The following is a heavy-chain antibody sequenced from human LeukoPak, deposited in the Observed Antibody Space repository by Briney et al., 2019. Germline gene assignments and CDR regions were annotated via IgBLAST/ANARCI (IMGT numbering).Heavy chain of an antibody. V-gene: IGHV1-18*01. CDR1: NYTFTYYV. D-gene: IGHD1-1*01. J-gene: IGHJ6*02. CDR2: ITPYDRNK. CDR3: VRVWPPNAVDRGMTYSYFNALDV. Sequence: SCTAANYTFTYYVLWWVRPPRQRVHQRVGCITPYDRNKDYAQRFQARVTMTIDRATRTVYMDLKRLRLDDTAVYYCVRVWPPNAVDRGMTYSYFNALDVWGQGTTVIVSS.